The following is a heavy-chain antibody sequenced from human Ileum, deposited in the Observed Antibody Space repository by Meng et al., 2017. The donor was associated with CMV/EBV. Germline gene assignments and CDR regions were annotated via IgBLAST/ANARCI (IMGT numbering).Heavy chain of an antibody. J-gene: IGHJ4*02. CDR2: INPNSGGT. Sequence: KASGYTFTGYYIHWVRQAPGQGLEWMGWINPNSGGTNYAQKFQGRVTMTRDTSISTAYMELSRLRSDDTAVYYCARGDDFWSGTMIDYWGQGTLVTVSS. CDR3: ARGDDFWSGTMIDY. V-gene: IGHV1-2*02. D-gene: IGHD3-3*01. CDR1: GYTFTGYY.